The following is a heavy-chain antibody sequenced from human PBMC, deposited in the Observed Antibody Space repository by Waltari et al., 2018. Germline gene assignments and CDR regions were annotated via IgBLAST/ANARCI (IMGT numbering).Heavy chain of an antibody. V-gene: IGHV3-48*01. CDR1: GFNFNTFS. J-gene: IGHJ4*01. CDR2: LDSVGRER. CDR3: ARYTRFAFEY. Sequence: EVHLEESGGGLAQPGGSLRLSCAASGFNFNTFSLNWVRQDPGRGLEWLSFLDSVGRERQYADSVRGRFPLSTDNAKASLYLAMISLRAEDTAVYYCARYTRFAFEYWGQGVLVSVSS.